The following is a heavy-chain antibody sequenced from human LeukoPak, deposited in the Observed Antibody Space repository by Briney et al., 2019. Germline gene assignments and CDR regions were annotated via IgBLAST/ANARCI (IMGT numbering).Heavy chain of an antibody. Sequence: SETLSLTCTVSGGSISSYYWSWIRQPPGKGLEWIGYIYYSGSTNYNPSLKSRVTISVDTSKNQFSLKLSSVTAADTAVYYCARGKDRGLVAPFDYWGQGTLVTVPS. CDR3: ARGKDRGLVAPFDY. CDR2: IYYSGST. J-gene: IGHJ4*02. D-gene: IGHD2-15*01. CDR1: GGSISSYY. V-gene: IGHV4-59*08.